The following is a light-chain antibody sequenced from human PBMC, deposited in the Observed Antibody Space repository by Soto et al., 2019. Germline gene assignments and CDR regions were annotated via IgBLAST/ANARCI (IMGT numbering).Light chain of an antibody. Sequence: EMVMTQSPVTLSVSPGESATLSCRASQSVISNLAWYQQKPGQAPRLLIYGASSRATGIPDRFSGSGSGTDFTLTISRLEPEDFAVYYCQQYGSSPITFGQGTRLEIK. CDR1: QSVISN. CDR3: QQYGSSPIT. J-gene: IGKJ5*01. CDR2: GAS. V-gene: IGKV3-20*01.